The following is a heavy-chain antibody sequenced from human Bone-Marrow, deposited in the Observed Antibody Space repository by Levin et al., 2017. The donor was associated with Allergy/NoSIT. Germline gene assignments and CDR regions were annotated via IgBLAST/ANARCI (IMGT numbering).Heavy chain of an antibody. J-gene: IGHJ4*02. D-gene: IGHD1-26*01. Sequence: LSLTCAASGFSFSDYYMNWIRQAPGKGLEWVSYISQTGGTVYYADSMKGRITTSRDNARNSLYLQMNSLRAEDTALYYCTREGIVGATTEWGQGTLVTVSS. V-gene: IGHV3-11*01. CDR2: ISQTGGTV. CDR3: TREGIVGATTE. CDR1: GFSFSDYY.